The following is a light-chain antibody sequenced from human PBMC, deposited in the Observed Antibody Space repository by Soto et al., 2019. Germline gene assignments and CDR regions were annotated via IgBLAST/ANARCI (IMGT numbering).Light chain of an antibody. CDR3: CSYAASSVV. CDR1: SSDVGNYNL. Sequence: QSALTQPASVSGSPGQSITISCTGTSSDVGNYNLVSWYQHHPGKAPKLMIYEGSKRPSGVSNRFSGSKSGNTASLTISGLQAEDETDYYCCSYAASSVVFGGGTKLTVL. J-gene: IGLJ2*01. V-gene: IGLV2-23*01. CDR2: EGS.